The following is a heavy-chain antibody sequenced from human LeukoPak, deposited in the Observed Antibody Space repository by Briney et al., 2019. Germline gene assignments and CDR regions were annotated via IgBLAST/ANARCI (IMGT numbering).Heavy chain of an antibody. CDR3: ARAMITMVRGVISWFDP. J-gene: IGHJ5*02. D-gene: IGHD3-10*01. CDR1: GYTFTVYY. Sequence: ASVKVSCKASGYTFTVYYMHWVRQAPGQGLEWMGWINPNSGGTNYAQKFQGRVTMTRDTSISTAYMELSRLRSDDTAVYYCARAMITMVRGVISWFDPWGQGTLVTVSS. CDR2: INPNSGGT. V-gene: IGHV1-2*02.